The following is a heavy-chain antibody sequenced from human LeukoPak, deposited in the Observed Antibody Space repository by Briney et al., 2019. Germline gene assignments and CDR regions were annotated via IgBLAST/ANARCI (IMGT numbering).Heavy chain of an antibody. V-gene: IGHV4-31*03. J-gene: IGHJ3*02. CDR1: GGSISSGGYY. CDR3: ARYGGSGYSSGWYKVWAFDI. D-gene: IGHD6-19*01. Sequence: SETLSLTCTVSGGSISSGGYYWSWIRQHPGKGLEWIGYIYYSGSTYYNPSLKSRVTISVDTSKNQFYLKLGSVTAADTAVYYCARYGGSGYSSGWYKVWAFDIWGQGTMVTVSS. CDR2: IYYSGST.